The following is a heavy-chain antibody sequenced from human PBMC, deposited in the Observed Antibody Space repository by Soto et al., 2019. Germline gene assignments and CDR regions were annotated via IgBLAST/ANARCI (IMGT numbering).Heavy chain of an antibody. CDR3: ALLTTITGVY. D-gene: IGHD5-12*01. CDR2: IFPFFGRI. V-gene: IGHV1-69*01. Sequence: QVHLVQSGAEVKRPGSSVKVSCKVSGGTFSTYIMSFVRQAPGQGLEWMGGIFPFFGRINYPQHFQGRVRITADESTSTADMEVYILTSEDTAVYYCALLTTITGVYWGQGTLVTVSS. J-gene: IGHJ4*02. CDR1: GGTFSTYI.